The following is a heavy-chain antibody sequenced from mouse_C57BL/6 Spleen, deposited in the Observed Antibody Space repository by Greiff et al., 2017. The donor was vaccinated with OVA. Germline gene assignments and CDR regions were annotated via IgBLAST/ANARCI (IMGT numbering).Heavy chain of an antibody. CDR2: IDPENGDT. CDR3: TTYGSKVAY. V-gene: IGHV14-4*01. D-gene: IGHD1-1*01. Sequence: VQLQQSGAELVRPGASVKLSCTASGFNIKDDYMHWVKQRPEQGLEWIGWIDPENGDTEYASKFQGKATITADTSSNTAYLQLSSLTSEDTAVYYCTTYGSKVAYWGQGTLVTVSA. J-gene: IGHJ3*01. CDR1: GFNIKDDY.